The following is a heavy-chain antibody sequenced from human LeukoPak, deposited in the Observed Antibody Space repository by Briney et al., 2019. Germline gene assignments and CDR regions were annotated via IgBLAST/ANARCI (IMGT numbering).Heavy chain of an antibody. CDR3: ARGVTDIVVVPRATKRTRFFDF. Sequence: SQTLSLTCAVNGGFFSNYYWSWIRQPPGKGLDWIGEIKHSGSTNYNPSLKSRVTISVDTSKNQFSLRLSSVTAADTAVYYCARGVTDIVVVPRATKRTRFFDFWGQGIQVTVSS. CDR2: IKHSGST. D-gene: IGHD2-2*01. J-gene: IGHJ4*02. V-gene: IGHV4-34*01. CDR1: GGFFSNYY.